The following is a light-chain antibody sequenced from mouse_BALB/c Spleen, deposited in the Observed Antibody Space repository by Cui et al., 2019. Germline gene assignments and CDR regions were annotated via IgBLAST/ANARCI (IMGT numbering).Light chain of an antibody. CDR1: KSLLDKDGKTY. CDR2: LMS. V-gene: IGKV2-112*01. J-gene: IGKJ4*01. CDR3: QQLVEYPFT. Sequence: EIVITQHELANHVTSGEAVAISCRSSKSLLDKDGKTYLNWLLQRPGQSPQLLIYLMSTRASGVSDRFSGSGSGTDFTLEISRVKAEDVGVYYCQQLVEYPFTFGSGTKLEIK.